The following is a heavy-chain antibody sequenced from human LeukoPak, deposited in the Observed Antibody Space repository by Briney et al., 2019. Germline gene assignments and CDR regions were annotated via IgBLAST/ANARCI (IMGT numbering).Heavy chain of an antibody. D-gene: IGHD5-24*01. Sequence: GRSLRLSCAASGFTFSSYGMHRVRQAPGKGLEWVAFISHDGSNKYYADSVKGRFTISRDNSKNTLFLQMNSLRTKDTAVYYCAPMATNGMDVWGQGTTVIVSS. CDR2: ISHDGSNK. CDR1: GFTFSSYG. J-gene: IGHJ6*02. V-gene: IGHV3-30*03. CDR3: APMATNGMDV.